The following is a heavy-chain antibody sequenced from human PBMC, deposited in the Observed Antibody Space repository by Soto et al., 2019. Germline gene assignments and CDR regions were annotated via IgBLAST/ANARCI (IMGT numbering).Heavy chain of an antibody. V-gene: IGHV1-69*13. D-gene: IGHD3-22*01. CDR3: ARAYYYDSSATGYFDY. CDR1: GGTFSSYA. J-gene: IGHJ4*02. CDR2: IIPIFGTA. Sequence: VKVSCKASGGTFSSYAISWVRQAPGQGLEWMGGIIPIFGTANYAQKFQGRVTITADESTSTAYMELSSLRSEDTAVYYCARAYYYDSSATGYFDYWGQGTLVTVSS.